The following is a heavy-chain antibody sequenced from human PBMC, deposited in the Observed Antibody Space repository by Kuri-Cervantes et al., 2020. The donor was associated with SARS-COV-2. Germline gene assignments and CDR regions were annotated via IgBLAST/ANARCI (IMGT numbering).Heavy chain of an antibody. CDR1: GFTFGDYA. D-gene: IGHD4-17*01. CDR2: IKSKTDGGTT. V-gene: IGHV3-49*04. CDR3: TTDLHSVTNIFDY. J-gene: IGHJ4*02. Sequence: GESLKISCTASGFTFGDYAMSWVRQAPGKGLEWVGFIKSKTDGGTTDYAAPVKGRFTISRDDSKNTLYLQMNSLKTEDTAVYYCTTDLHSVTNIFDYWGQGTLVTVSS.